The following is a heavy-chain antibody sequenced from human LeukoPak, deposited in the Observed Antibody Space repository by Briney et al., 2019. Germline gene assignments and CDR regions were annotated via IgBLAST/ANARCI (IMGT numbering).Heavy chain of an antibody. CDR2: IKSKTDGGTT. D-gene: IGHD5-12*01. CDR3: TTGKYSGYIDY. V-gene: IGHV3-15*01. CDR1: GFTFSNAW. Sequence: GGSLRLSCAVSGFTFSNAWMSWVRQAPGKGLEWVGRIKSKTDGGTTDYAAPVKGRFTISRDDSKNTLYLQMNSLKTEDTAVYYCTTGKYSGYIDYWGQGTLVTVSS. J-gene: IGHJ4*02.